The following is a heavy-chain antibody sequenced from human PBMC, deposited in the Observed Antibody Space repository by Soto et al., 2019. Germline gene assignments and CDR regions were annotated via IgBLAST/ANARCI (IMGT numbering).Heavy chain of an antibody. J-gene: IGHJ4*02. V-gene: IGHV4-34*01. Sequence: SETLSLTCAVYGGSFSGYYWSWIRQPPGKGLEWIGEINHSGSTNYNPSLKSRVTISVDTSKNQFSLKLSSVTAAGTAVYYCARAAPRYCSGGSCYSGRDDXGQGTLVTVSS. CDR2: INHSGST. D-gene: IGHD2-15*01. CDR3: ARAAPRYCSGGSCYSGRDD. CDR1: GGSFSGYY.